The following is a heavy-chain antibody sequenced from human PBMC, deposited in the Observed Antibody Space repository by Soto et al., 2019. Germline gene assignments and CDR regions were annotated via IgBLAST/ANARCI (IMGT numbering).Heavy chain of an antibody. CDR3: AKSRPGVTHEY. D-gene: IGHD3-10*01. V-gene: IGHV3-72*01. CDR2: SRNQANSYST. CDR1: GFIFSDHY. Sequence: GGSLRLSCAVSGFIFSDHYMDWVRQAPGKGLEWVGRSRNQANSYSTEYAASVKGRFTISRDVSKNSLFLQMNSLKTEDTAVYYCAKSRPGVTHEYWGQGTLVTVSS. J-gene: IGHJ4*02.